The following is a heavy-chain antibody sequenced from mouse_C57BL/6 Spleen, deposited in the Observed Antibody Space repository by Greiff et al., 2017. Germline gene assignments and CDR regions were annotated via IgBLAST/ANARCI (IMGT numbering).Heavy chain of an antibody. CDR3: ARGSSGFEY. D-gene: IGHD3-2*02. Sequence: EVKVVESGGGLVKPGGSLKLSCAASGFTFSSYAMSWVRQTPEKRLEWVATISDGGSYTYYPDNVKGRFTISRDNAKNNLYLQMSHLKSEDTAMYYCARGSSGFEYCGQGTTLSVSS. J-gene: IGHJ2*01. V-gene: IGHV5-4*03. CDR2: ISDGGSYT. CDR1: GFTFSSYA.